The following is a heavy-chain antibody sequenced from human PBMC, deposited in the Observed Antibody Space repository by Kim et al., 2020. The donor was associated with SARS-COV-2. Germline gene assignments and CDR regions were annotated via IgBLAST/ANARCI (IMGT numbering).Heavy chain of an antibody. V-gene: IGHV4-4*07. Sequence: SETLSLTCTVSGGSISSYYWSWIRQPAGKGLEWIGRIYTSGSTNYNPSLKSRVTMSVDTSKNQFSLKLSSVTAADTAVYYCARFAKPRSGYWNYYGMDVWGQGTTVTVSS. CDR1: GGSISSYY. CDR3: ARFAKPRSGYWNYYGMDV. CDR2: IYTSGST. J-gene: IGHJ6*02. D-gene: IGHD3-3*01.